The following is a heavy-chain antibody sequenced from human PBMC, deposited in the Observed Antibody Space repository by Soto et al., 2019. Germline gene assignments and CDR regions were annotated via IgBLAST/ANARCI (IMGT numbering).Heavy chain of an antibody. CDR2: TYYSGST. D-gene: IGHD3-22*01. Sequence: ASETLSLTCTVSGGSISSSSYYWGWIRQPPGKGLEWIGSTYYSGSTYYNPSLKSRVTISVDTSKNQFSLKLSSVTAADTAVYYCARGSYYYDSSGYYHYWGQ. J-gene: IGHJ4*02. CDR1: GGSISSSSYY. CDR3: ARGSYYYDSSGYYHY. V-gene: IGHV4-39*07.